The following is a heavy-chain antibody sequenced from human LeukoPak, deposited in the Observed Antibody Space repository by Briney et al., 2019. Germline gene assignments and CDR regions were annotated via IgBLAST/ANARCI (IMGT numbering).Heavy chain of an antibody. CDR1: GFTFSSYE. D-gene: IGHD7-27*01. V-gene: IGHV3-48*03. Sequence: PGGSLRLSCAASGFTFSSYEMNWVRQAPGKGLEWVSYISSSGSTIYYADSVKGRFTISRDNAKNSLYLQMNSLRAEDTAVYYCARDGDHNYYYYMDVWGKGTTVTVSS. CDR2: ISSSGSTI. CDR3: ARDGDHNYYYYMDV. J-gene: IGHJ6*03.